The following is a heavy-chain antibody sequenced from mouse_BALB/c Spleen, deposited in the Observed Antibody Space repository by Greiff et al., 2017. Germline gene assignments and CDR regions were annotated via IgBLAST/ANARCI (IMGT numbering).Heavy chain of an antibody. CDR1: GFTFSSYG. J-gene: IGHJ2*01. Sequence: VQLQQSGGDLVKPGGSLKLSCAASGFTFSSYGMSWVRQTPDKRLEWVATISSGGSYTYYPDSVKGRFTISRDNAKNTLYLQMSSLKSEDTAMYYCARHEELYDYDGYYFDYWGQGTTLTVSS. CDR3: ARHEELYDYDGYYFDY. V-gene: IGHV5-6*01. CDR2: ISSGGSYT. D-gene: IGHD2-4*01.